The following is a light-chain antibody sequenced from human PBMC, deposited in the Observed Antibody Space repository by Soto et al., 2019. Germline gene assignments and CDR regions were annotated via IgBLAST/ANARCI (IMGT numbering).Light chain of an antibody. Sequence: DIQMTQSPSTLSASVGDRVTITCRASQSISSWLAWYQQKPGKVPKLLSYKASSLESGVPSRFSGSGSGTEFTLTISSLQPDDYATYYCQEYNSHSRYTFGQGTKLEI. J-gene: IGKJ2*01. CDR2: KAS. CDR1: QSISSW. V-gene: IGKV1-5*03. CDR3: QEYNSHSRYT.